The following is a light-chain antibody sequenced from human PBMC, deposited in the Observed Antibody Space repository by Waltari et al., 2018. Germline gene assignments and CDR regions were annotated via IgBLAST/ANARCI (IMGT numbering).Light chain of an antibody. CDR2: AAA. Sequence: DIQLTQPPSSLSASVVASVTITCRASRGISNYLAGFQQKPGKAPKSQIYAAASLQSGVTSKFSGSGSGTDFTLTSSSLQPEDFATYYCQQYNSYPRTFGQGTKVEIK. CDR3: QQYNSYPRT. CDR1: RGISNY. V-gene: IGKV1-16*02. J-gene: IGKJ1*01.